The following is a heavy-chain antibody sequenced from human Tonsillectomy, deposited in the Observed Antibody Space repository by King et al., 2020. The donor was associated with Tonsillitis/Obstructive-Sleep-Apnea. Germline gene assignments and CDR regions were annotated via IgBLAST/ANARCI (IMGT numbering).Heavy chain of an antibody. V-gene: IGHV3-23*04. Sequence: VQLVESGGGLVQPGGSLRLSCAASGFTFSSYAMSWVRQAPGKGLEWVSSISGSGGSSYYADSVKGRFTISRDNSKNTLYLQMNSLRAEDTGVYYCAKMAGVVVVTAIMAFDSWGQGTLLIVSS. D-gene: IGHD2-21*02. CDR3: AKMAGVVVVTAIMAFDS. J-gene: IGHJ4*02. CDR2: ISGSGGSS. CDR1: GFTFSSYA.